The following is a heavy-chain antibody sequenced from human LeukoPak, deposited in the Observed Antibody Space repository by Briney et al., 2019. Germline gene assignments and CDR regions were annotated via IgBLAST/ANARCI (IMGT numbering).Heavy chain of an antibody. J-gene: IGHJ4*02. Sequence: RGSLRLSCAASGFTFSTYDMSWVRQAPGKGLEWVSGISSSGGSTYYADSMKGRFTISRDNSKNTLYLQMNSLRAEDTAVYYCAKSALYDFWSGYPPPTFDYWGQGALVTVSS. V-gene: IGHV3-23*01. CDR1: GFTFSTYD. CDR2: ISSSGGST. D-gene: IGHD3-3*01. CDR3: AKSALYDFWSGYPPPTFDY.